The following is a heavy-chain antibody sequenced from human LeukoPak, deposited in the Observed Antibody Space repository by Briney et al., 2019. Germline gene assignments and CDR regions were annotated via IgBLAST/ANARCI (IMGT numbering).Heavy chain of an antibody. CDR2: IYYTGST. CDR3: ARRMTVSATNWFDP. D-gene: IGHD5/OR15-5a*01. V-gene: IGHV4-59*01. J-gene: IGHJ5*02. Sequence: SETLSLTCTVSGGSFSSSFWTWIRQSPGKGLEWLAYIYYTGSTNLNPSLKSRLTISVDTSKNQFSLRLSSVTAADTAIYYCARRMTVSATNWFDPWGQGTLVTVSS. CDR1: GGSFSSSF.